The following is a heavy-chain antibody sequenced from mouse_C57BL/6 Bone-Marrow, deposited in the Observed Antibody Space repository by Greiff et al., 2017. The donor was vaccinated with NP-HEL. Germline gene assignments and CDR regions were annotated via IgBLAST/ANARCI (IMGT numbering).Heavy chain of an antibody. CDR3: ARGALRAWFAY. CDR1: GYTFTSYV. Sequence: VQLKESGPELVKPGASVKMSCKASGYTFTSYVMHWVKQKPGQGLEWIGYIYPYNDGTKYNEKFKGKATLTSDKSSSTAYMELSSLTSEDSAVYYCARGALRAWFAYWGQGTLVTVSA. CDR2: IYPYNDGT. J-gene: IGHJ3*01. D-gene: IGHD1-2*01. V-gene: IGHV1-14*01.